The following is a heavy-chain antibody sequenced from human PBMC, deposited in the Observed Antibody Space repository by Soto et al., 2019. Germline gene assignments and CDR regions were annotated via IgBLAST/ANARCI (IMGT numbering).Heavy chain of an antibody. Sequence: ASVKVSCKASGYTFTDYYIHWVRQAPGQGLEWMGWINPNSGATNYAQKFQGRVTMTRDTSISTAYMELSRLRSDDTAVYYCARDLVPVAISFYGMDVWGQGTTVSVSS. CDR2: INPNSGAT. CDR1: GYTFTDYY. D-gene: IGHD2-2*01. J-gene: IGHJ6*02. CDR3: ARDLVPVAISFYGMDV. V-gene: IGHV1-2*02.